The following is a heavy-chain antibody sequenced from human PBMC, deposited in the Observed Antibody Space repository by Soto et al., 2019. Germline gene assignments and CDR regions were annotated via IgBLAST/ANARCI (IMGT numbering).Heavy chain of an antibody. CDR2: ISAYNGNT. D-gene: IGHD6-13*01. CDR1: GYTFTSYG. CDR3: AREQQLVSPLGLDY. Sequence: QVQLVQSGAEVKKPGASVKVSCKASGYTFTSYGISWVRQAPGQGLEWMGWISAYNGNTNYAQKLQGRATMTTDTSPSTAYQELRSLRSDDTAVYYCAREQQLVSPLGLDYWGQGTLVTVSS. V-gene: IGHV1-18*01. J-gene: IGHJ4*02.